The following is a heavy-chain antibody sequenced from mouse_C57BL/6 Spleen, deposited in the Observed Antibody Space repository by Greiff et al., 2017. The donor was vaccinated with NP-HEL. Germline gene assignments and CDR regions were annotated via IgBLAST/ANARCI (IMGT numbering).Heavy chain of an antibody. CDR2: IYPRSGNT. J-gene: IGHJ3*01. V-gene: IGHV1-81*01. CDR1: GYTFTSYG. Sequence: VKLMESGAELARPGASVKLSCKASGYTFTSYGISWVKQRTGQGLEWIGEIYPRSGNTYYNEKFKGKATLTADKSSSTAYMELRSLTSEDSAVYFCARSYDYGDAAWFAYWGQGTLVTVSA. D-gene: IGHD2-4*01. CDR3: ARSYDYGDAAWFAY.